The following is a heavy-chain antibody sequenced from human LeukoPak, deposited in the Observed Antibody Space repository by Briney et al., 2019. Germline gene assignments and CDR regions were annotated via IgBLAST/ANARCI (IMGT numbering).Heavy chain of an antibody. CDR2: IYHSGST. J-gene: IGHJ4*02. CDR3: ARVKKDTAMGDY. V-gene: IGHV4-4*02. D-gene: IGHD5-18*01. CDR1: GGSISSSNW. Sequence: PTETLSLTCAVSGGSISSSNWWSWVRQPPGKGLEWIGEIYHSGSTNYNPSLKSRVTISVDKSKNQFSLRLSSVTAADTAVYYCARVKKDTAMGDYWGQGILVTVSS.